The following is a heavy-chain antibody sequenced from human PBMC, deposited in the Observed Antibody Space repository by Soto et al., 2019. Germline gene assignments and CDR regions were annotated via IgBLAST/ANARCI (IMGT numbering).Heavy chain of an antibody. J-gene: IGHJ4*02. V-gene: IGHV4-59*01. Sequence: PSETLSLTCAVSGGSISSYYWSWIRQPPGKGLEWIGYIYYSGSTNYNPSLKSRVTISVDTSKNQFSLKLSSVTAADTAVYYCATDPGPYWGQGTLVTVSS. CDR3: ATDPGPY. CDR1: GGSISSYY. CDR2: IYYSGST.